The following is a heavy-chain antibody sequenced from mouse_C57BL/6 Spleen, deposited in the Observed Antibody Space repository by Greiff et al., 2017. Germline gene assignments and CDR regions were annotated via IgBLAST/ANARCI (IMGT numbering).Heavy chain of an antibody. CDR3: GRVYSNYGGYFDY. CDR2: INPSNGGT. V-gene: IGHV1-53*01. J-gene: IGHJ2*01. Sequence: QVQLQQPGTELVKPGASVKLSCTASGYTFTSYWMHWVQQRPGQGLEWIGNINPSNGGTNYHEKFKSKATLTVDKSSSTAYMQLSSLTYEDSAVYYCGRVYSNYGGYFDYWGQGTTLTVSS. CDR1: GYTFTSYW. D-gene: IGHD2-5*01.